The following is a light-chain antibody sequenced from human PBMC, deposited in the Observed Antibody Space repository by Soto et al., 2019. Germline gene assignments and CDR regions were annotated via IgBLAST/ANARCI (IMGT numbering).Light chain of an antibody. V-gene: IGKV3-11*01. J-gene: IGKJ5*01. CDR2: DTS. CDR3: QQRSNWPPIT. Sequence: EIVLTQSPATLSLSPGERATLSCRASQSVGSYLAWYQQKPGQAPRLLIYDTSNRASGIPARFSGSGSGTDFTLTISNVEPEDFAIYYCQQRSNWPPITFGQGTRLEIK. CDR1: QSVGSY.